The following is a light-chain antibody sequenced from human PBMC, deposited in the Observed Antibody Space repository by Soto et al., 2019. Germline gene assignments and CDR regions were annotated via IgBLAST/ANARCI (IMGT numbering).Light chain of an antibody. CDR1: QSISSW. CDR3: QQYNSYSWT. J-gene: IGKJ1*01. V-gene: IGKV1-5*03. CDR2: KAS. Sequence: DIQMTQSPSTLSASVGDRVTITCRASQSISSWLAWYQQKPGKAPKLLIYKASSLESGVPSRFIGSGSGTEFTLTISSLQPADFATYYCQQYNSYSWTFGQGTKVEIK.